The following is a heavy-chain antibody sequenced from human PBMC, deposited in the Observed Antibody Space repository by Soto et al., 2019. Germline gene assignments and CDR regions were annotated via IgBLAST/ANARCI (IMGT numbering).Heavy chain of an antibody. J-gene: IGHJ6*02. CDR2: ISYDGSNK. D-gene: IGHD6-13*01. CDR1: GFTFSSYA. Sequence: VGSLRLSCAASGFTFSSYAMHWVRQAPGKGLEWVAVISYDGSNKYYADSVKGRFTISRDNSKNTLYLQMNSLRAEDTAVYYCARESSSWYDYYYYYGMDVWGQGTTVTVSS. V-gene: IGHV3-30-3*01. CDR3: ARESSSWYDYYYYYGMDV.